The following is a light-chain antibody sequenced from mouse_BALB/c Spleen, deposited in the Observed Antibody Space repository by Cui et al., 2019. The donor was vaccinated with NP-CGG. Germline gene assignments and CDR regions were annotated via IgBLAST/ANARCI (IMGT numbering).Light chain of an antibody. CDR3: ALWYTNHWV. CDR2: GTN. CDR1: TGAVTTSNY. J-gene: IGLJ1*01. Sequence: QAVVTQESALTTSPGEAVTLTCRLSTGAVTTSNYANWVQEKQDHLFTGLIGGTNNRAPGVPARFSGSLIGDKAALTITGAQTEDEAIYFCALWYTNHWVFGGGTKLTVL. V-gene: IGLV1*01.